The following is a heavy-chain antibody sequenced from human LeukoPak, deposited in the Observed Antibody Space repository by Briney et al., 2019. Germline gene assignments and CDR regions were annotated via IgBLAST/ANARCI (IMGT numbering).Heavy chain of an antibody. CDR1: GFTFSSYS. D-gene: IGHD2-2*03. CDR3: ARAVGAGYCSSTSCYISWFDP. Sequence: PGGALRLSCAASGFTFSSYSMNWVRQAPAKGLEWVSSISYSSSYIYYANSVKGRFTISRDNAKNSLYLQMNSLRAEDTAVYYCARAVGAGYCSSTSCYISWFDPWGQGTLVTVSS. CDR2: ISYSSSYI. J-gene: IGHJ5*02. V-gene: IGHV3-21*01.